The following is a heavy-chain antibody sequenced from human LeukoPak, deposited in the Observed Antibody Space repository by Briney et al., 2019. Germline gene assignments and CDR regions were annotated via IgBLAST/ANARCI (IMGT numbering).Heavy chain of an antibody. V-gene: IGHV1-8*01. CDR1: GYTFTSYD. J-gene: IGHJ4*02. D-gene: IGHD5-24*01. CDR3: ARVRDGNNYSYFDY. CDR2: MNPNSGNT. Sequence: ASVKVSCKASGYTFTSYDINWVRQATGQGLEWMGWMNPNSGNTGYAQKSQGRVTMTRDTSTSTVYMELSSLRSDDTAVYYCARVRDGNNYSYFDYWGQGTLVTVSS.